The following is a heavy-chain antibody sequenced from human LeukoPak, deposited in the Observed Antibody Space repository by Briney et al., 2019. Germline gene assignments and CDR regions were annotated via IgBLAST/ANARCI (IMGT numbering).Heavy chain of an antibody. CDR3: AREGSGSYYFKSWFDP. J-gene: IGHJ5*02. CDR2: IYYSGST. Sequence: PSETLSLTCTVSGGSISSSSYYWGWIRQPPGKGLEWIGSIYYSGSTYYNPSLKSRVTISVDTSKNQFSLKLSSVTAADTAVYYCAREGSGSYYFKSWFDPWGREPWSPSPQ. V-gene: IGHV4-39*07. CDR1: GGSISSSSYY. D-gene: IGHD1-26*01.